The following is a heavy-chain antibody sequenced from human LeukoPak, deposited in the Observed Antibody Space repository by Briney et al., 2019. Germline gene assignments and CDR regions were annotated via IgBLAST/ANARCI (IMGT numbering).Heavy chain of an antibody. D-gene: IGHD1-1*01. Sequence: SETLSLTCTVSGGSITSNFWSWIRQPPGKGLEWIGYLYNSVSTRYNPSLKSRATISGDTSKNQFSLKLNSVPAADTAVYYCARALPNWNPPDYWGRGTLVTVSS. CDR2: LYNSVST. V-gene: IGHV4-59*08. J-gene: IGHJ4*02. CDR3: ARALPNWNPPDY. CDR1: GGSITSNF.